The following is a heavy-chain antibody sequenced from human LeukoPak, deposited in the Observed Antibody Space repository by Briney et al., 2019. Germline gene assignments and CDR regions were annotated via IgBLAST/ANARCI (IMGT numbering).Heavy chain of an antibody. CDR3: ARGPPAGNFIVF. Sequence: PGGSLRLSCTASGFTVSHNYMHWVRQAPGKGLEWVSVIHSGGSSYHADSVKGRFTISRDNSKNTVFLQLNSLRAEDTAVYYCARGPPAGNFIVFWGQGTLVTVSS. J-gene: IGHJ4*02. CDR1: GFTVSHNY. CDR2: IHSGGSS. V-gene: IGHV3-53*01. D-gene: IGHD2-2*01.